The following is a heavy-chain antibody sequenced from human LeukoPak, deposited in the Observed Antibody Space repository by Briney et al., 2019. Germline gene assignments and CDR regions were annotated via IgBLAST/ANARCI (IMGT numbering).Heavy chain of an antibody. CDR2: IGHGGETT. CDR3: ARDFYERLDI. Sequence: PGGSLRLSCAASGLTFSQYCWNWVCQAPGKGLEWLAYIGHGGETTFYADSVRGRFTISRDDARNSLSLQMNSLRDEDTAIYYCARDFYERLDIWGQGIMVTVSS. D-gene: IGHD2/OR15-2a*01. J-gene: IGHJ3*02. V-gene: IGHV3-48*02. CDR1: GLTFSQYC.